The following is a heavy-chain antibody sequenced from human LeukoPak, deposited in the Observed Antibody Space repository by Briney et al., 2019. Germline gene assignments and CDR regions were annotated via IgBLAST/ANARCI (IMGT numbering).Heavy chain of an antibody. J-gene: IGHJ4*02. CDR3: ASDRWLRLGKFDY. V-gene: IGHV3-49*04. Sequence: GRSLRLSCTTSGLTFRDYAMNWVRQAPGKGLEWVGFIKSKGYGGTAEYAASVQGGFTISRDDSKGIAYLQMNSLETEDTAVYYCASDRWLRLGKFDYWGQGTRVTVSS. D-gene: IGHD5-12*01. CDR1: GLTFRDYA. CDR2: IKSKGYGGTA.